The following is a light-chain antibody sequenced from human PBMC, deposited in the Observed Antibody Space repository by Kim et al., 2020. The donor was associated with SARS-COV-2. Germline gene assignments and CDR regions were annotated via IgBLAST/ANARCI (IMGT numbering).Light chain of an antibody. J-gene: IGKJ2*01. CDR1: QSVDIY. CDR2: AAS. V-gene: IGKV3-20*01. CDR3: QQYNTSPVT. Sequence: EIVLTQSPGTLSLSPGERATLSCRASQSVDIYLAWYQQKSGQAPRLLIFAASHRATGIPDRFSGSGSGTDFTLTISRLEPEDFAVYYCQQYNTSPVTFGQGTKLEI.